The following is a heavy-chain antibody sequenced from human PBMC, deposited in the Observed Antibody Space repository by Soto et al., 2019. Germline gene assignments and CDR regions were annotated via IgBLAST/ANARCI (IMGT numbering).Heavy chain of an antibody. Sequence: QVQLVQSGAEVKKPGASVKVSCKASGYTFTSYGISWVRQAPGQGLEWMGWISAYNGNTNYAQKLQGRVPMTTVPCTSTAHMELRSLRSDDTAVYYCARAQLWFPPGYFDYWGQGTLVTVSS. CDR3: ARAQLWFPPGYFDY. J-gene: IGHJ4*02. CDR1: GYTFTSYG. D-gene: IGHD5-18*01. V-gene: IGHV1-18*04. CDR2: ISAYNGNT.